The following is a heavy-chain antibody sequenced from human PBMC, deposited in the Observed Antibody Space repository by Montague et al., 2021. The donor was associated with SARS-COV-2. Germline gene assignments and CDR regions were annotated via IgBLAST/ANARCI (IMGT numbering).Heavy chain of an antibody. Sequence: SETLSLTRTVSGGSISSYYWSWIRQPPGKGLEWIGYIYYSGSTNYNTSLKSRVTISVDTSKNQFSLKLSSVTAADTAVYYCARGGYYDYAFDIWGQGTMVTVSS. CDR3: ARGGYYDYAFDI. D-gene: IGHD3-22*01. V-gene: IGHV4-59*01. CDR2: IYYSGST. J-gene: IGHJ3*02. CDR1: GGSISSYY.